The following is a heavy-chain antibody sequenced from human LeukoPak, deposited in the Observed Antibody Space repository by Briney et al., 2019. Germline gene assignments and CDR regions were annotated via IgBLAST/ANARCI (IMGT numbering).Heavy chain of an antibody. CDR3: ARRLLTGGVTDFFDF. D-gene: IGHD2-21*02. Sequence: GGSLRLSCAASGFTFSSHSMSWVRQAPGEGLEWVAAISPSGDSTTYRDSVKGQFTISRDNSRNRLHLQMNTLTVEDTAIYYCARRLLTGGVTDFFDFWGQGALVTVSS. CDR2: ISPSGDST. J-gene: IGHJ4*02. CDR1: GFTFSSHS. V-gene: IGHV3-23*01.